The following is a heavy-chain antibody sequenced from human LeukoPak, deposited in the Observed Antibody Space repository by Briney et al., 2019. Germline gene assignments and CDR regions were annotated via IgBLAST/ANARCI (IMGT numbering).Heavy chain of an antibody. CDR3: ARDSPGTTASDY. J-gene: IGHJ4*02. Sequence: GGSLRLSCAASGFSFSRYSMNWVRQAPGKGLEWVSSISSSATYIYYANSLKGRFTISRDNAKNSLYLHMNSLRAEDTAVYYCARDSPGTTASDYWGQGTLVTVSS. CDR1: GFSFSRYS. D-gene: IGHD1-1*01. CDR2: ISSSATYI. V-gene: IGHV3-21*01.